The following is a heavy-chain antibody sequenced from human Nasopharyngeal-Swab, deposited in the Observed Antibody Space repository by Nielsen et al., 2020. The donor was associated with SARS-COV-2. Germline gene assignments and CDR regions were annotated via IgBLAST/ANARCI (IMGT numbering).Heavy chain of an antibody. CDR3: ARPEYDP. Sequence: GESLKISCAASGFTVSSNYMSWVRQAPGKGLEWVSVIYSGGGTRYADSVGGRFTISRDNSKNTLYLQMNSLRAEDTAVYYCARPEYDPWGQGTLVTVSS. CDR1: GFTVSSNY. CDR2: IYSGGGT. V-gene: IGHV3-66*04. J-gene: IGHJ5*02. D-gene: IGHD2/OR15-2a*01.